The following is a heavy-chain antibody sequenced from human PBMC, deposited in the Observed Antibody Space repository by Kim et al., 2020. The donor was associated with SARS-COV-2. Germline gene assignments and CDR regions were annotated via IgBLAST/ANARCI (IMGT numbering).Heavy chain of an antibody. D-gene: IGHD3-10*01. Sequence: GGSLRLSCAASGFTFGDYAMHWVRQAPGKGLEWVSGISWNSGSIGYADSVKGRFTISRDNAKNSLYLQMNSLRAEDTALYYCAKDMGERYGSGEDVWGQGTTVTVSS. CDR1: GFTFGDYA. CDR2: ISWNSGSI. V-gene: IGHV3-9*01. CDR3: AKDMGERYGSGEDV. J-gene: IGHJ6*02.